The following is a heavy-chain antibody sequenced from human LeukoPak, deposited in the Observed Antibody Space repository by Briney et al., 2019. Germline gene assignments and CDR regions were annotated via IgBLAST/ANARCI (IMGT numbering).Heavy chain of an antibody. CDR1: GFTFSSYS. J-gene: IGHJ3*02. CDR3: AKDQRVGYYDSSVYYFNAFDI. Sequence: GGSLRLSCAASGFTFSSYSMNWVRQAPGKGLEWVSSISSSSGYIYYADSVKGRFTISRDNAKNSLYLQMNSLRAEDTAVYFCAKDQRVGYYDSSVYYFNAFDIWGQGTMVTVSS. D-gene: IGHD3-22*01. V-gene: IGHV3-21*04. CDR2: ISSSSGYI.